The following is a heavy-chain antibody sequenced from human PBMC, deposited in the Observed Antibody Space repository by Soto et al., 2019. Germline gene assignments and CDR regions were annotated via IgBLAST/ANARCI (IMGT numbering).Heavy chain of an antibody. CDR3: AKAGGDYYGSGSYYNPYYYYYYMDV. J-gene: IGHJ6*03. CDR1: GFTFSSYA. Sequence: PGGSLRLSCAASGFTFSSYAMSWVRQAPGKGLEWVSAISGSGGSTYYADSVKGRFTISRDNSKNTLYLQMNSLRAEDTAVYYCAKAGGDYYGSGSYYNPYYYYYYMDVWGKGTTVTVS. D-gene: IGHD3-10*01. V-gene: IGHV3-23*01. CDR2: ISGSGGST.